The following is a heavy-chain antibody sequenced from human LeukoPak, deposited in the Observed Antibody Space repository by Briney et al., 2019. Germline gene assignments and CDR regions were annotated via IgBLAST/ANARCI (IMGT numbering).Heavy chain of an antibody. CDR1: GFTFSDFH. V-gene: IGHV3-11*05. D-gene: IGHD7-27*01. Sequence: PGGSLRLSCAASGFTFSDFHMSWICQAPGKGLEWLSYISSSSYYTNYADSVKGRFTISRDNAKNLLYLQMNSLRAEDTAVYYCAGANGGTYFDYWGQGTLVTVSS. CDR3: AGANGGTYFDY. J-gene: IGHJ4*02. CDR2: ISSSSYYT.